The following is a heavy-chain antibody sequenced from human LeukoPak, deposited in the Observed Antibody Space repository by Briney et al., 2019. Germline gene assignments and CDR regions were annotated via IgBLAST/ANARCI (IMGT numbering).Heavy chain of an antibody. CDR2: ISWNSGSI. CDR3: AKDIGYDSSGIFDY. D-gene: IGHD3-22*01. J-gene: IGHJ4*02. Sequence: GRSLRLSCAASGFTFDDYAMHWSRQAPGKGWGGASGISWNSGSIGYADSVKGRFTISRDNAKNSLYLQMNSLRAEDTALYYCAKDIGYDSSGIFDYWGQGTLVTVSS. CDR1: GFTFDDYA. V-gene: IGHV3-9*01.